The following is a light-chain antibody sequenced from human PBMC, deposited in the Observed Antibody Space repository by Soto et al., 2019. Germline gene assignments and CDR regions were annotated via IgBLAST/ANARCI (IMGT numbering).Light chain of an antibody. CDR2: DVS. CDR3: QQYGISPT. Sequence: DIVLTQSPGTLSLSPGERATLSCRSSPSVSSNYLAWYQQKPDQAPRLVIYDVSGRSTGIPDRFSGSGSGTDFALTISRLEHEDSAVYYCQQYGISPTFGQGTNVGIK. J-gene: IGKJ1*01. CDR1: PSVSSNY. V-gene: IGKV3-20*01.